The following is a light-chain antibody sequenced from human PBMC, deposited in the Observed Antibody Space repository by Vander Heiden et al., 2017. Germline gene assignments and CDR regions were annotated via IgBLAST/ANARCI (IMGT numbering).Light chain of an antibody. V-gene: IGKV3-11*01. Sequence: EIVLTQSPATLSLSPGERATLSCRASQSVDNFLAWYQRKPGQGPRLLIYHASKRATGIPARSSRSGYGTDFTLTISSRDPEDFALYFCQHSRDSPRLTFGGGTKVEIK. CDR2: HAS. J-gene: IGKJ4*01. CDR1: QSVDNF. CDR3: QHSRDSPRLT.